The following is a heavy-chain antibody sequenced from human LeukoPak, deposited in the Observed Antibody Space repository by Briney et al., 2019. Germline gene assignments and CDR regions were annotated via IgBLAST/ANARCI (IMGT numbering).Heavy chain of an antibody. CDR3: ATSGGGQ. CDR2: IGKDGTEK. J-gene: IGHJ4*02. CDR1: GFTFSNSW. D-gene: IGHD1-26*01. Sequence: AESLTLSCTVSGFTFSNSWMSWDRLAPGKGMEWVGNIGKDGTEKYYLDSVKGRFTISRDNAKSALFQQRNSLRAEDTALYYCATSGGGQWGQGTLVTVSS. V-gene: IGHV3-7*01.